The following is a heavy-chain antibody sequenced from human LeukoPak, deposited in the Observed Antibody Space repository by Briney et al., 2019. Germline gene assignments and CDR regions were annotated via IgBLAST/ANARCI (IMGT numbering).Heavy chain of an antibody. V-gene: IGHV1-69*04. Sequence: ASVKVSCKASGGTFSSYAISWVRQAPGQGLEWMGRIIPILGIANYAQKFQGRVTITADKSTSTAYMELSSLRSEDTAVYYCARLEPLSGGSCHWGQGTPVTVSS. CDR2: IIPILGIA. D-gene: IGHD2-15*01. CDR3: ARLEPLSGGSCH. J-gene: IGHJ4*02. CDR1: GGTFSSYA.